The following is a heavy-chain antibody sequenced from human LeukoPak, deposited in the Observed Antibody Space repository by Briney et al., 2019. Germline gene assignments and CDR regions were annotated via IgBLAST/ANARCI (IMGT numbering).Heavy chain of an antibody. J-gene: IGHJ4*02. D-gene: IGHD5-24*01. CDR1: GDTFSSYA. CDR2: IIPIFGSP. V-gene: IGHV1-69*06. Sequence: SVKVSCKASGDTFSSYAISWVRQAPGQGLKWMGGIIPIFGSPNYAQRFQGRVTITADKSTSTAYMELSSLTYEDTAVYYCAGDVPVEMTVSGYFDFWGQGTLVTVSS. CDR3: AGDVPVEMTVSGYFDF.